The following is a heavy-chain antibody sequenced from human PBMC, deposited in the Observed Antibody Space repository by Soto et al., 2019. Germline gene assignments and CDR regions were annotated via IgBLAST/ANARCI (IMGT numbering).Heavy chain of an antibody. CDR2: INFDGSSI. CDR1: GFSFSSYW. Sequence: PGGSLRLSCAASGFSFSSYWMHWVRQAPGTGLVWVSRINFDGSSISYADSVRGRFTISRDNAKNTLYLQMNSLRAEDTAVYYCARDLGSSWYPEYFQHWGQGTLVTVSS. CDR3: ARDLGSSWYPEYFQH. V-gene: IGHV3-74*01. D-gene: IGHD6-13*01. J-gene: IGHJ1*01.